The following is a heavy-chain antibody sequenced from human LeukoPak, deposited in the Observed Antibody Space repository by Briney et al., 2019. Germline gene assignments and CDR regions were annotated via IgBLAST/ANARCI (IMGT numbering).Heavy chain of an antibody. J-gene: IGHJ4*02. CDR1: GGSISSYY. CDR2: IYYSGST. Sequence: PSETLSLTCTVSGGSISSYYWSWIRQPPGKGLEWIGYIYYSGSTNYNPSLKSRVTISVDTSKNQFSLKLSSVTAADTAVYYCAIGSSGHYYFDYWGQGTLVTVSS. V-gene: IGHV4-59*08. D-gene: IGHD3-22*01. CDR3: AIGSSGHYYFDY.